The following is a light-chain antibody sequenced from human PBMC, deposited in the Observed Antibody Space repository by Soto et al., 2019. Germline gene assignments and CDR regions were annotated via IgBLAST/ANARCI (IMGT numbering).Light chain of an antibody. J-gene: IGKJ1*01. V-gene: IGKV3-15*01. Sequence: EIVMTQSPDTLSVSPGDRATLSCRASQTVSTNLAWYQQKPGQAPRLLIYGASTRATGVPDRFSGSGSRTEFTLTLSSLQSEDFAVYYCQQYNSWPPLTFGQGTKVEI. CDR2: GAS. CDR3: QQYNSWPPLT. CDR1: QTVSTN.